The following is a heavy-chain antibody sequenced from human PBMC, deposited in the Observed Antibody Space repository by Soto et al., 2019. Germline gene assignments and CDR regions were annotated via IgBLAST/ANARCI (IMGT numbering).Heavy chain of an antibody. CDR2: IWNDGSQK. V-gene: IGHV3-33*06. D-gene: IGHD2-2*01. CDR1: GFSFSYYG. Sequence: QVQLVESGGGVVQPGRSLRLSCAASGFSFSYYGMHWVRQAPGKGLEWVAVIWNDGSQKYYADSVKGRFTISRDNPKNTLYLEMTSLRAEDTAVYSCANLEGGSCPTTNCYGDWFDPWGQGTLVTVSS. CDR3: ANLEGGSCPTTNCYGDWFDP. J-gene: IGHJ5*02.